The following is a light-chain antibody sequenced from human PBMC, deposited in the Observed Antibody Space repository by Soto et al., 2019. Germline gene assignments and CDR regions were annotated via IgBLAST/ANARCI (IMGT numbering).Light chain of an antibody. V-gene: IGLV7-46*01. Sequence: QAVVTQEPSLTVSPGGTVTLTCGSSTGAVTSGHYPYWFQQKPGQAPRTLIYDTSNKHSWTPARFSGYLLGGKAALTLSGAQPEDEAEYFCLLSFNGPYDFGGGTKLTVL. J-gene: IGLJ2*01. CDR3: LLSFNGPYD. CDR2: DTS. CDR1: TGAVTSGHY.